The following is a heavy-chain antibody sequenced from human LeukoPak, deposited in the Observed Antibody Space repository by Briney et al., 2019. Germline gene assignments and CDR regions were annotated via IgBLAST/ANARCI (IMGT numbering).Heavy chain of an antibody. CDR2: IWYDGSNK. V-gene: IGHV3-33*01. Sequence: GGSLRLSCAASRFTFSSYGMHCVRQAPGKGLEWVAVIWYDGSNKYYADSVKGRFTISRDNAKNTLYLQMNSLRAEDTAVYYCASDYSPHAFDIWGQGTMVTVSS. CDR3: ASDYSPHAFDI. CDR1: RFTFSSYG. D-gene: IGHD4-11*01. J-gene: IGHJ3*02.